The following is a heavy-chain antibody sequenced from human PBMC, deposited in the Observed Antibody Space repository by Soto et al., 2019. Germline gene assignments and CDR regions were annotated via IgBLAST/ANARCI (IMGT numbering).Heavy chain of an antibody. V-gene: IGHV6-1*01. J-gene: IGHJ4*02. D-gene: IGHD3-3*01. Sequence: QTLSLTCAITGDSVSSNSAGWSWVRQSPSRGLEWLGRTYYRSKWYYEYAVSVRGRITINPDTSKNQYSLQLNSVTPEDTAVYYSAKATLRVVHPLVFDHWGQGSLVTV. CDR3: AKATLRVVHPLVFDH. CDR1: GDSVSSNSAG. CDR2: TYYRSKWYY.